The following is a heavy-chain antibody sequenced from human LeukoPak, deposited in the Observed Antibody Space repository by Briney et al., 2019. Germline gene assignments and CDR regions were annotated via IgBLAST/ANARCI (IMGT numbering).Heavy chain of an antibody. Sequence: GGSLRLSCVASGFTFSSHGMNWVRQAPGKGLEWVSSITSTSTYIYYGDSVKGRFTTSRDNAKNSLFLQMHSLRAEDTAVYYCARVDNNGLYSEYFDHWGQGTLVTVSS. CDR3: ARVDNNGLYSEYFDH. CDR2: ITSTSTYI. CDR1: GFTFSSHG. J-gene: IGHJ1*01. D-gene: IGHD6-19*01. V-gene: IGHV3-21*01.